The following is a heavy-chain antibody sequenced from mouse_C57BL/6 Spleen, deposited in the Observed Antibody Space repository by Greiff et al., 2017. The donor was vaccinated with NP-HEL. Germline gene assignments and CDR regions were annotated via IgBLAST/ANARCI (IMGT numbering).Heavy chain of an antibody. CDR3: ARGITTVVESRGYFDV. CDR2: IHPNSGST. Sequence: QVQLQQPGAELVKPGASVKLSCKASGYTFTSYWMHWVKQRPGQGLEWIGMIHPNSGSTNYNEKFKSKATLTVDKSSSTAYMQLSSLTSEDSAVYYCARGITTVVESRGYFDVWGTGTTVTVSS. J-gene: IGHJ1*03. CDR1: GYTFTSYW. D-gene: IGHD1-1*01. V-gene: IGHV1-64*01.